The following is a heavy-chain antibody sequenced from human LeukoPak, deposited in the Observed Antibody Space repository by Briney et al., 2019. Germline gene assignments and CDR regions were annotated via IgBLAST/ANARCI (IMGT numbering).Heavy chain of an antibody. CDR1: GFTFDDYA. J-gene: IGHJ4*02. D-gene: IGHD6-19*01. V-gene: IGHV3-20*04. CDR3: ARDVRAVAGTSTLDY. CDR2: IHWNGGST. Sequence: GGSLRLSCAASGFTFDDYAMSWVRQAPGKGLEWVSGIHWNGGSTGYADSVKGRFTISRDNAKKSLYLQMNSLRADDTALYYCARDVRAVAGTSTLDYWGRGTLVTVSS.